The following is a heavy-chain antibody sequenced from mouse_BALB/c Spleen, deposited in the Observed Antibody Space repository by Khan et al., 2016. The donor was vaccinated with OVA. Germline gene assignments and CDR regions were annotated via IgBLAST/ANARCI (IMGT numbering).Heavy chain of an antibody. Sequence: VQLKESGAELVRPGASVKLSCKTSGYIFTSYWIHWVKQRSGQDLEWIARIYPGTDNTYYNEKHKDKATLTADKSSSTAYMQLSSLKSEDSAVYFCAREEALYYFDYWGQGTTLTVSS. J-gene: IGHJ2*01. V-gene: IGHV1-76*01. CDR2: IYPGTDNT. CDR3: AREEALYYFDY. D-gene: IGHD3-2*02. CDR1: GYIFTSYW.